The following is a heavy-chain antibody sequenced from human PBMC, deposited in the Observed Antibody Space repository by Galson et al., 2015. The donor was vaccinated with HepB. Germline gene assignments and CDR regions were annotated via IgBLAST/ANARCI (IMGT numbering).Heavy chain of an antibody. J-gene: IGHJ4*02. CDR2: ISGSGGST. CDR1: GFTFSSYA. V-gene: IGHV3-23*01. D-gene: IGHD6-19*01. Sequence: SLRLSCAVSGFTFSSYATSWVRQAPGKGLEWVSAISGSGGSTYYADSVKGRFTISRDNSKNTLYLQMNSLRVEDTAVYYCAKDDGSNSGWYLGYWGQGTLVTVSS. CDR3: AKDDGSNSGWYLGY.